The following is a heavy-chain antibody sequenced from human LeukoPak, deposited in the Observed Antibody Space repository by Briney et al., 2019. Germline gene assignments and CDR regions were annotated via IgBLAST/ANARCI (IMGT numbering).Heavy chain of an antibody. CDR1: GGSISSYY. Sequence: SETLSLTCTVSGGSISSYYWSWIRQPPGKGLEWIGYIYYSGSTNYNPSLKSRVTISVDTSKNQFSLKLSSVTAADTAVYYCARTPPTSYYDFGSGYTYYYYGMDVWGQGTTVTVSS. J-gene: IGHJ6*02. D-gene: IGHD3-3*01. CDR2: IYYSGST. V-gene: IGHV4-59*01. CDR3: ARTPPTSYYDFGSGYTYYYYGMDV.